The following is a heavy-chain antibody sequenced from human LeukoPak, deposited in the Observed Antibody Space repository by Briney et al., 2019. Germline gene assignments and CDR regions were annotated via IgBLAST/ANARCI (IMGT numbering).Heavy chain of an antibody. V-gene: IGHV3-15*01. CDR1: GFTFSNAW. D-gene: IGHD1-14*01. J-gene: IGHJ4*02. CDR2: IKSKTDGGAT. Sequence: GGSLRLSCAASGFTFSNAWMSWVRQAPGKGLEWVGRIKSKTDGGATDYAAPVKGRFTISRDDSKNTLYLQMNSLKTEDTAVYYCTTGHKYYRTYYFDYWGQGTLVTVSS. CDR3: TTGHKYYRTYYFDY.